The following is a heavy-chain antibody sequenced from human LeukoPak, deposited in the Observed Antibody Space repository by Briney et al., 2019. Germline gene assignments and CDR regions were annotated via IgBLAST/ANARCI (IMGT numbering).Heavy chain of an antibody. CDR3: ASTSRITMVRGVY. CDR2: IKEDGSET. D-gene: IGHD3-10*01. CDR1: GFIFSNYW. Sequence: GGSLRLSCAASGFIFSNYWMSWVRQAPGKGLEWVANIKEDGSETYYVDSVKGRFTISRDNAKNSLYLQMNSLRAEDTAVYYCASTSRITMVRGVYWGQGTLVTVSS. J-gene: IGHJ4*02. V-gene: IGHV3-7*03.